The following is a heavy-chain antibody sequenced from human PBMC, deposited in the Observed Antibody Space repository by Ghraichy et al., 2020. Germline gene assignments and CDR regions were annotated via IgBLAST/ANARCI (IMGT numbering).Heavy chain of an antibody. Sequence: SHTLSLTCAVYGGSFSGYYWSWIRQPPGKGLEWIGEINHSGSTNYNPSLKSRVTISVDTSKNQFSLKLSSVTAADTAVYYCARGQSIAAVAWFDPWGQGTLVTVSS. CDR1: GGSFSGYY. V-gene: IGHV4-34*01. J-gene: IGHJ5*02. CDR3: ARGQSIAAVAWFDP. CDR2: INHSGST. D-gene: IGHD6-6*01.